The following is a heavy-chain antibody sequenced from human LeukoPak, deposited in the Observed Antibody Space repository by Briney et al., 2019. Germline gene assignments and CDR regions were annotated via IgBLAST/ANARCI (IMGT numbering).Heavy chain of an antibody. Sequence: SQTLSLTCAISGDRVCSSSTAWNWIRQSPSRGLEWLGRTYYRSKWYDDYAESVKSRIIINPDTSKNQFSLQLNSVTPEDTAVYYCARDGKGGCRLDCWGPVTLVTVSS. CDR1: GDRVCSSSTA. V-gene: IGHV6-1*01. D-gene: IGHD4-23*01. J-gene: IGHJ4*02. CDR3: ARDGKGGCRLDC. CDR2: TYYRSKWYD.